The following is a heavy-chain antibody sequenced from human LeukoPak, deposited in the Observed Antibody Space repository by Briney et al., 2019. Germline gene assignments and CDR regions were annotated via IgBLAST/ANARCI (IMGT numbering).Heavy chain of an antibody. Sequence: GESLKISCKVSGYSFTSYCVGWVRQMPGKGLEWMGIIYPGDSGPTYSPSFQGQVTISVDKSINTAYLQWSSLQASEHAMYYFCKSGDRVPLQDDVFDVWGQGTMVTVST. CDR1: GYSFTSYC. V-gene: IGHV5-51*01. D-gene: IGHD2/OR15-2a*01. J-gene: IGHJ3*01. CDR3: CKSGDRVPLQDDVFDV. CDR2: IYPGDSGP.